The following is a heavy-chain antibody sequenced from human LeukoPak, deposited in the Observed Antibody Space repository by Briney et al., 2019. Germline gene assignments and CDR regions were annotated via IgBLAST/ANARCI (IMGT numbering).Heavy chain of an antibody. CDR3: ARGPRRAVGLDY. CDR2: IYSGGST. J-gene: IGHJ4*02. Sequence: GGSLRLSCAASGFTVSSNYMSWVRQAPGKGLEWVSVIYSGGSTYYADSVKGRFTISRDNSKNTLYLQMNSLRAEDTAVYYCARGPRRAVGLDYWGQGTLVTVSS. CDR1: GFTVSSNY. D-gene: IGHD1-26*01. V-gene: IGHV3-53*01.